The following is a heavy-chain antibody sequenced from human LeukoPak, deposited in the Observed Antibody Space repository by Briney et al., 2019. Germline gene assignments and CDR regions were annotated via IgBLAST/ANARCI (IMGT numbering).Heavy chain of an antibody. CDR1: GFTFSSYSMN. J-gene: IGHJ4*02. CDR2: IYYSGST. V-gene: IGHV4-39*01. CDR3: ARQQGDTAMVPLYYFDY. Sequence: GSLRLSCAASGFTFSSYSMNWVRQPPGKGLEWIGSIYYSGSTYYNPSLKSRVTISVDTSKNQFSLKLSSVTAADTAVYYCARQQGDTAMVPLYYFDYWGQGTLVTVSS. D-gene: IGHD5-18*01.